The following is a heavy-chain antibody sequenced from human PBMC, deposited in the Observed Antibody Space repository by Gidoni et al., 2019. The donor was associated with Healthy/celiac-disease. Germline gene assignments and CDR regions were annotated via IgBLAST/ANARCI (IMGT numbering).Heavy chain of an antibody. Sequence: VQPGGSLRLSCSASGFTVSSNYMSWVRQAPGKGLAWVPVIYRGGGPYYADSVKGRFTISRDNSKNTLYLQMNSLRSEDTAGYYGAREGRGFGESAHAFDIWGQGTMVTVSS. CDR1: GFTVSSNY. D-gene: IGHD3-10*01. V-gene: IGHV3-66*01. CDR2: IYRGGGP. J-gene: IGHJ3*02. CDR3: AREGRGFGESAHAFDI.